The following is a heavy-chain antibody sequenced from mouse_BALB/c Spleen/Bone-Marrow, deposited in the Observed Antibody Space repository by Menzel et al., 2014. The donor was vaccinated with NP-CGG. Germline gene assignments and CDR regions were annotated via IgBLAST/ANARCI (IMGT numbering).Heavy chain of an antibody. CDR2: ISYSGST. CDR1: GDSITSGY. V-gene: IGHV3-8*02. J-gene: IGHJ4*01. Sequence: VQLQQSGPSLMKPSQTLSLTCSVTGDSITSGYWNWIRKFPGNKLEYMGYISYSGSTYYNPSLKSRISITRDTSKNXYYLQLNSVTTEDTATYYCARGGGSSYNYAMDYWGQGTSVTVSS. CDR3: ARGGGSSYNYAMDY. D-gene: IGHD1-1*01.